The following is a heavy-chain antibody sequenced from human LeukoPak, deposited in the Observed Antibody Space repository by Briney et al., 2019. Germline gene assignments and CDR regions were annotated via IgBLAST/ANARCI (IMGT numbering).Heavy chain of an antibody. Sequence: GGSLSLSCAASGFTDSSYSMSWARQAPGKGLEWVSVIYSGRTTNSADSVKGRFTISRDKSKNTLYLLMNSLRAEDTAVYYCARDRDAFWGQGTLVTVSS. CDR1: GFTDSSYS. V-gene: IGHV3-53*01. D-gene: IGHD3-10*01. CDR3: ARDRDAF. CDR2: IYSGRTT. J-gene: IGHJ4*02.